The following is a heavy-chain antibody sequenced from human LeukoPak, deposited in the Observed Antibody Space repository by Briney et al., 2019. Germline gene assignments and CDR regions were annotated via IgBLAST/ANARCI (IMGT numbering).Heavy chain of an antibody. V-gene: IGHV1-18*04. D-gene: IGHD6-19*01. CDR3: ARDRGYSSGWYYFDY. Sequence: ASVKVSCKASGYTFTSYGIRWVRQAPGQGLEWMGWISAYNGNTNYAQKLQGRVTMTTDTSTSTAYMELRSLRSDDTAVYYCARDRGYSSGWYYFDYWGQGTLVTVSS. CDR1: GYTFTSYG. J-gene: IGHJ4*02. CDR2: ISAYNGNT.